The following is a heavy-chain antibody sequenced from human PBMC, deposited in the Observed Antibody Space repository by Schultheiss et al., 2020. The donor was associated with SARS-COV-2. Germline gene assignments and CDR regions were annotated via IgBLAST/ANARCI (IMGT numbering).Heavy chain of an antibody. Sequence: GESLKISCAASGFTFSSYSMNWVRQAPGKGLEWVSAISGSGGSTYYADSVKGRFTISRDNSKNTLYLQMNSLRVEDTAVYYCAREETDDCVDYWGQGTLVTVSS. CDR3: AREETDDCVDY. CDR1: GFTFSSYS. J-gene: IGHJ4*02. V-gene: IGHV3-23*01. CDR2: ISGSGGST. D-gene: IGHD2-21*02.